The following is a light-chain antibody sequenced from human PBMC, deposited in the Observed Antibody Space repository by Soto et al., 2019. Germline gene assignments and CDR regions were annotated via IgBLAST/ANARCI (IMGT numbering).Light chain of an antibody. J-gene: IGKJ2*01. CDR2: AAS. CDR3: QQSYSTPYT. Sequence: DIQMTQSPSSLSASVRDRVTITCRASQSITYYLNWYQQKPGTAPKLLIYAASSLQSGVPSRFSGSGSGTDFTLTISSLQPEDFATYYCQQSYSTPYTFGQGTKLEIK. V-gene: IGKV1-39*01. CDR1: QSITYY.